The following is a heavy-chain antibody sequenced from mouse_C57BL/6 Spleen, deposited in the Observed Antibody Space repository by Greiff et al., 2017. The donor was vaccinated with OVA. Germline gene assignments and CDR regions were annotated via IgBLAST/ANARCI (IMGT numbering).Heavy chain of an antibody. CDR1: GFTFSDYG. V-gene: IGHV5-17*01. CDR3: AKRYSNYEYFDV. Sequence: EVMLVESGGGLVKPGGSLKLSCAASGFTFSDYGMHWVRQAPEKGLEWVAYISSGSSTIYYADTVKGRFTISRDNAKNTLFLQMTSLRSEDTAMYYCAKRYSNYEYFDVWGTGTTVTVSS. CDR2: ISSGSSTI. D-gene: IGHD2-5*01. J-gene: IGHJ1*03.